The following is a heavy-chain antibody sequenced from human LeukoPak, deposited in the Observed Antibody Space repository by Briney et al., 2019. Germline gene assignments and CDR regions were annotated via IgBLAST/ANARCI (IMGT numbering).Heavy chain of an antibody. CDR2: ISGSGGST. J-gene: IGHJ4*02. CDR1: GFTFSSYA. D-gene: IGHD5-24*01. Sequence: PGGSLRLSCAASGFTFSSYAMSWVRQAPGKGLEWVSAISGSGGSTYYADSVKRRFTISRDNSKNTLYLQMNSLRAEDTAVYYCAKDGGLDGYNPFGYWGQGTLVTVSS. CDR3: AKDGGLDGYNPFGY. V-gene: IGHV3-23*01.